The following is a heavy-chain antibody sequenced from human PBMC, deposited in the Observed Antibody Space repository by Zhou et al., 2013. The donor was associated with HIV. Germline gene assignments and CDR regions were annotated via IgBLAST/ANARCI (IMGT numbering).Heavy chain of an antibody. V-gene: IGHV1-18*01. J-gene: IGHJ3*01. D-gene: IGHD2-21*01. CDR2: ISAYEGNT. CDR3: ARDGETWIADT. Sequence: QVQLVQSGAEVKKPGASVKVSCKASGYSFTNYGINWVRQAPGQGLEWMGWISAYEGNTNYAQKLQGRVTLTTDTTTSTAYMELRSLRSDDTAVYYCARDGETWIADTWGQGTMVTVSS. CDR1: GYSFTNYG.